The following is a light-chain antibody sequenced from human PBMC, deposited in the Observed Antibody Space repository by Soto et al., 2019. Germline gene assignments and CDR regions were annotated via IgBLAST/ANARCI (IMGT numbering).Light chain of an antibody. Sequence: EKVLTQSPATLSVSPGERATLSCRASQSVSVNLAGYQQRPGQATRLLIYGASTRSTGIPPRFSGSGSGTEFTLTISSLQSEDFAVYFCQQYNSWPRTFGQGTKVEVK. CDR2: GAS. V-gene: IGKV3-15*01. CDR1: QSVSVN. CDR3: QQYNSWPRT. J-gene: IGKJ1*01.